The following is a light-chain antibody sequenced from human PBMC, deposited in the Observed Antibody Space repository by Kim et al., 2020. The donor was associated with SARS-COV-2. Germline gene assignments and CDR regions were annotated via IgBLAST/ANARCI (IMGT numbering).Light chain of an antibody. CDR3: QHYVSSLT. CDR2: GTS. CDR1: QSVNSNY. J-gene: IGKJ4*01. Sequence: LVLTQSPGTLSLSPGERATLSCRASQSVNSNYLAWHQQKPGQAPRLLIYGTSTRVAGIPDRFSGSGSGTDFTLTISRLEPEDFAVYYCQHYVSSLTFGGGTKVDIK. V-gene: IGKV3-20*01.